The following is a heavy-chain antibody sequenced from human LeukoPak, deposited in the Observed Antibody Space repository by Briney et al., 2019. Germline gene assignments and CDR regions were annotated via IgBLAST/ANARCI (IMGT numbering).Heavy chain of an antibody. CDR1: GYTLTELS. D-gene: IGHD6-13*01. Sequence: GASVKVSCKVSGYTLTELSIHWVRQAPGKGLEWMGGFDPEDDETIYAQNFQGRDTMTEDTSIDTVYMELSSLKSEDTAVYYCATDLAAGTGYYYYGMDVWGQGTTVTVSS. J-gene: IGHJ6*02. V-gene: IGHV1-24*01. CDR3: ATDLAAGTGYYYYGMDV. CDR2: FDPEDDET.